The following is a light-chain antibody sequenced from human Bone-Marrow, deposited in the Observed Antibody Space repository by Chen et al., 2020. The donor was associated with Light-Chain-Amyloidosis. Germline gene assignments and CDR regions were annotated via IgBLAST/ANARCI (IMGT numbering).Light chain of an antibody. CDR2: DDS. CDR1: NIGSTS. V-gene: IGLV3-21*02. J-gene: IGLJ3*02. Sequence: SYVLTQPSSVSVAPGQTATIACGGNNIGSTSVHWYQQTPGQAPLLVVYDDSDRPSGIPERWWGCKCGNTDNLRMGRVEGGDEAEYYGQVWDRSSDRPVFAGGTKLTLL. CDR3: QVWDRSSDRPV.